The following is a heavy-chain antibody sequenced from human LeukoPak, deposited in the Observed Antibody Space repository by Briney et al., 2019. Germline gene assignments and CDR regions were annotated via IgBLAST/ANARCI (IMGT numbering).Heavy chain of an antibody. CDR2: IDNAGSIT. Sequence: GGSLRLSCAASGFTFSNYWIHWVRQAPGKGLVWVSRIDNAGSITTYADSVKGRFTISRDNAENTLYLQMNSLRVGDTAVYYCARAQFNAFDIWGQGTMVTVSS. J-gene: IGHJ3*02. CDR3: ARAQFNAFDI. CDR1: GFTFSNYW. V-gene: IGHV3-74*03.